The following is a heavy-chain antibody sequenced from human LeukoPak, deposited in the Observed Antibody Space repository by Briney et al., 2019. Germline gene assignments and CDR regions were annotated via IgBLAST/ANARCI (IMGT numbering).Heavy chain of an antibody. D-gene: IGHD2-2*01. CDR2: IYHTGST. Sequence: SETLSLTCGVSGGSISSGLYSWSWIRQPLGKGLEWIGHIYHTGSTYYNPSLKSRVTISVDASKNRFSLRLSSVTAADTAVYYCARLQYCSGTSCYWFDPWGQGTLVTVSS. CDR1: GGSISSGLYS. CDR3: ARLQYCSGTSCYWFDP. J-gene: IGHJ5*02. V-gene: IGHV4-30-2*01.